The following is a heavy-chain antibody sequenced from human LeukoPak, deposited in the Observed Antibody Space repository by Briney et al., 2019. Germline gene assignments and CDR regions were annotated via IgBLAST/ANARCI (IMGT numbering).Heavy chain of an antibody. V-gene: IGHV3-9*01. CDR1: GFTFDDYA. CDR2: ISWNSGRI. CDR3: AKDTSHEY. J-gene: IGHJ4*02. Sequence: PGRSLRLSCAASGFTFDDYAMHWVRQAPGQGLEWVSGISWNSGRIGYADSVKGRFTISRDNAKNSLYLQMNSLRAEDTALYYCAKDTSHEYWGQGTLVTVSS.